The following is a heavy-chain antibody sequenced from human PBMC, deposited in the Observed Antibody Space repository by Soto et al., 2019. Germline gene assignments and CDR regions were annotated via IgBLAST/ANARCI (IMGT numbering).Heavy chain of an antibody. Sequence: ASVKVSCKVSGYTLTELSMHWVRQAPGKGLEWMGGFDPEDGETIYAQKFQGRVTMTEDTSTDTAYMELSSLRSEDTAVYYCATPVPGDYVNNFDYRGQGTLVTVSS. CDR1: GYTLTELS. CDR2: FDPEDGET. D-gene: IGHD4-17*01. CDR3: ATPVPGDYVNNFDY. V-gene: IGHV1-24*01. J-gene: IGHJ4*02.